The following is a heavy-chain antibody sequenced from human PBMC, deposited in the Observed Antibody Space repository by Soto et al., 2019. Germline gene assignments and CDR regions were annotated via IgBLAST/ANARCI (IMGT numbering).Heavy chain of an antibody. J-gene: IGHJ4*02. V-gene: IGHV1-18*01. CDR3: ARDTIVVVAARLLDY. CDR2: ISAYNGNT. CDR1: GYTFTSYG. D-gene: IGHD2-15*01. Sequence: RASVKVSCKASGYTFTSYGISWVRQAPGQGLEWMGWISAYNGNTNYAQKLQGRVTMTTDTSTSTAYMELRSLRSDDTAVYYCARDTIVVVAARLLDYWGQGTLVTVSS.